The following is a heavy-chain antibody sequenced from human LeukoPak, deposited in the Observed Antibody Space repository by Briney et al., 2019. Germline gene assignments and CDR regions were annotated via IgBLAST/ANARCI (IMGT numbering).Heavy chain of an antibody. V-gene: IGHV4-30-2*01. J-gene: IGHJ6*02. CDR2: IYHSGST. CDR3: ARAVGSGWSWYYGMDV. Sequence: SQTLSLTCAVSGGSISSGGYSWSWIRQPPGQGLEWIGYIYHSGSTYYNPSLKSRVTISVDRSKNQFSLKLSSVTAADTAVYYCARAVGSGWSWYYGMDVWGQGTMVTVSS. CDR1: GGSISSGGYS. D-gene: IGHD6-19*01.